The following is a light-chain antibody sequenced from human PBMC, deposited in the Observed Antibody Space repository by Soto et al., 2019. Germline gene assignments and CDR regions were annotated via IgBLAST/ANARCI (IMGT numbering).Light chain of an antibody. CDR1: QTVTTY. J-gene: IGKJ2*01. CDR3: QQSYSTPYI. CDR2: TAS. Sequence: DIELTQSPSSLSASVGDRVTITLRASQTVTTYLNWSHQKRGKAPKLLIYTASSFQSGFPSWFSGSGSGTDFTLTISSLQPEDCATYYCQQSYSTPYIIGQGTKLEIK. V-gene: IGKV1-39*01.